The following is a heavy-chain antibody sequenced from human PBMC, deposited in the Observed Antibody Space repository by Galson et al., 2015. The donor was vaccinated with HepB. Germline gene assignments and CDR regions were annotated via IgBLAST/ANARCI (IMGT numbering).Heavy chain of an antibody. V-gene: IGHV3-30*04. CDR1: GFTFSSYA. J-gene: IGHJ6*02. CDR2: ISYDGSNK. D-gene: IGHD6-13*01. Sequence: SLRLPCAASGFTFSSYAMHWVRQAPGKGLEWVAVISYDGSNKYYADSVKGRFTISRDNSKNTLYLQMNSLRAEDTAVYYCARDYASSWYFNHYYGMDVWGQGTTVTVSS. CDR3: ARDYASSWYFNHYYGMDV.